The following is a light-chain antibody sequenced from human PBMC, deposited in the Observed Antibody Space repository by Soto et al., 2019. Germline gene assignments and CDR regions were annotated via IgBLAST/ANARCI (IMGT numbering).Light chain of an antibody. CDR3: QQYKT. V-gene: IGKV3-20*01. Sequence: EMVLTQSPGTLSLSPGDRATLSCRASQSVSTSYVAWYQQKFGQAPRLLIYDAFSRATGIPDRFSASGSGTDFTRTISRLEPEDFAVYYCQQYKTFGQGTKVDIK. J-gene: IGKJ1*01. CDR1: QSVSTSY. CDR2: DAF.